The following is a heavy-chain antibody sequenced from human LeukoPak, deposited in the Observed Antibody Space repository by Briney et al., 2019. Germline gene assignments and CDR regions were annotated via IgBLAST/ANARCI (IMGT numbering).Heavy chain of an antibody. CDR1: GFTFSSYA. CDR3: AKDSGVVTAWYFDL. CDR2: ISGSGGST. J-gene: IGHJ2*01. Sequence: AGGSLRLSCAASGFTFSSYAMSWVRQAPGKGLEWVSAISGSGGSTYYADSVKGRFTISRDNSKNTLYLQMNSLRAEDTAVYYCAKDSGVVTAWYFDLWGRGTLVTVSS. V-gene: IGHV3-23*01. D-gene: IGHD2-21*02.